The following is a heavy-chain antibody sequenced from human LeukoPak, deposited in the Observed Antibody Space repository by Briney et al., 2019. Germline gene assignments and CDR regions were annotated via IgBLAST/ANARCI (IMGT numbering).Heavy chain of an antibody. D-gene: IGHD3-22*01. CDR2: IIPIFGTA. V-gene: IGHV1-69*05. J-gene: IGHJ4*02. CDR1: GGTFSSYA. CDR3: ARETRPSHYYDSSGYYAY. Sequence: SVKVSCKASGGTFSSYAISWVRQAPGQGLEWMGMIIPIFGTANYAQKFQGRVTITTDESTSTAYMELSSLRSEDTAVYYCARETRPSHYYDSSGYYAYWGQGTLVTVSS.